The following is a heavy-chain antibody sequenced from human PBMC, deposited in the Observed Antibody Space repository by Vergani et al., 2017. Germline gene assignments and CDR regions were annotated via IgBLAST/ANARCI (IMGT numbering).Heavy chain of an antibody. CDR2: ISAIGNA. J-gene: IGHJ3*01. V-gene: IGHV4-61*02. Sequence: QVQLQASGPGRVKPSQTLSLTCTMSGGSISAGYYFWSWIRQPAGKGLEWLGHISAIGNASHSPSLKTRVSMSVDTSKIQFSLTVTSVTAADTAIYFCARRSGGYYSGGKVHPLRTAFDVWGHGTVVAVSS. D-gene: IGHD2-15*01. CDR3: ARRSGGYYSGGKVHPLRTAFDV. CDR1: GGSISAGYYF.